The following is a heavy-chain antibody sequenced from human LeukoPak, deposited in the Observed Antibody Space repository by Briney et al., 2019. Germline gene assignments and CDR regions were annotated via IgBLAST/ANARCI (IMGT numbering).Heavy chain of an antibody. CDR3: ARAAAAAGPIWWFDP. D-gene: IGHD6-13*01. V-gene: IGHV4-34*01. CDR1: GGSFSGYY. Sequence: PSETLSFTCAVYGGSFSGYYWSWIRQPPGKGLEWIGEINHSGSTNYNPSLKSRVTISVDTSKNQFSLKLSSVTAADTAVYYCARAAAAAGPIWWFDPWGQGTLVTVSS. CDR2: INHSGST. J-gene: IGHJ5*02.